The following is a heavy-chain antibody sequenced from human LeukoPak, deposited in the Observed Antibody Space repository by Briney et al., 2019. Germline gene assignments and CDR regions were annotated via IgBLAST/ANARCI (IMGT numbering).Heavy chain of an antibody. D-gene: IGHD3-22*01. CDR1: GFTFSSYA. Sequence: GGSLRLSCAASGFTFSSYAMSWVRQAPGKGLEWVSAISGSSGATYYADSVKGRFTISRDNSKNTLCLQMNSLRAEDTAVFYCAKEGGRYYDSSGNYWGQGALVTVSS. CDR3: AKEGGRYYDSSGNY. V-gene: IGHV3-23*01. J-gene: IGHJ4*02. CDR2: ISGSSGAT.